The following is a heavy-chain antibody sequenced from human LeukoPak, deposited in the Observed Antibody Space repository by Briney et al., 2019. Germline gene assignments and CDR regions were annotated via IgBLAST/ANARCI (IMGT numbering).Heavy chain of an antibody. D-gene: IGHD6-13*01. V-gene: IGHV3-7*01. CDR3: AKGLSSSWSRYFYYMDV. J-gene: IGHJ6*03. CDR2: IKQDGSEK. Sequence: PGGSLRLSCAASGFTFSSYWMSWVRQAPGKGLEWVANIKQDGSEKYYVDSVKGRFTISRDNAKNSLYLQMNSLRAEDTAVYYCAKGLSSSWSRYFYYMDVWGKGTTVTISS. CDR1: GFTFSSYW.